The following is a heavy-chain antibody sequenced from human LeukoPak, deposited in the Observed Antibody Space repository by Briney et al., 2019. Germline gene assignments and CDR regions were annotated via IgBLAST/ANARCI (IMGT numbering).Heavy chain of an antibody. CDR1: GGSVSGYY. V-gene: IGHV4-59*02. J-gene: IGHJ5*02. Sequence: SETLSLTCTVSGGSVSGYYWSWIRQPPGKGLEWIGYIYYSGSTTYNPSLKSRVSISVNTSKNQFSLKLSSVTAADTAVYYCARCSVPNWFDPWGQGTLVTVSS. D-gene: IGHD2-15*01. CDR2: IYYSGST. CDR3: ARCSVPNWFDP.